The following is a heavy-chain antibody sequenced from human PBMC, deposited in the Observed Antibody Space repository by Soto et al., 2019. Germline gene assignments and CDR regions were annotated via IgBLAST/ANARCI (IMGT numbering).Heavy chain of an antibody. D-gene: IGHD3-10*01. V-gene: IGHV4-59*01. CDR3: ARDLTGWFGVLGNNWFDP. CDR1: GGSISSYY. CDR2: IYYSGST. J-gene: IGHJ5*02. Sequence: QVQLQESGPGLVKPSETLSLTCTVSGGSISSYYWSWIRQPPGKGLEWIGYIYYSGSTNYNPSLKSRVTISVDTSKNQFSLKLSSVTAVDTAVYYCARDLTGWFGVLGNNWFDPWGQGTLVTVSS.